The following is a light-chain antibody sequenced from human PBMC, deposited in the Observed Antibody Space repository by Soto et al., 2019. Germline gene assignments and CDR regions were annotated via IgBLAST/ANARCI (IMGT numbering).Light chain of an antibody. Sequence: EIVLTQSPGTLSLSSGERATLSCRASQSVSSSCLAWYQQKPGQAPRLLIYGASSRATGTPDRFSGSGSETDFTLTISRLEPEDFAVYYCQQYGSSPITFGQGTRLEIK. CDR2: GAS. J-gene: IGKJ5*01. CDR1: QSVSSSC. V-gene: IGKV3-20*01. CDR3: QQYGSSPIT.